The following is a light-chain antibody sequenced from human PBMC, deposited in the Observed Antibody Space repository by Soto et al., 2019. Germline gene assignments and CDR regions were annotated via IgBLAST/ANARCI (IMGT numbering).Light chain of an antibody. CDR3: QHSGDFRWT. CDR1: QSVSSSY. CDR2: GAS. Sequence: EIVLTQSPGTLSLSPGERATLSCRASQSVSSSYLAWYQQKPGQALRRLIYGASSRATGIPDRFSGRGFGTDFTLTISRLEPEDFAVYYCQHSGDFRWTFGQGTKVDIK. V-gene: IGKV3-20*01. J-gene: IGKJ1*01.